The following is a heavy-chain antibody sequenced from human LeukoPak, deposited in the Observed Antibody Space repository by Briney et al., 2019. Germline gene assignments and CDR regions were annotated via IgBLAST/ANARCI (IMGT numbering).Heavy chain of an antibody. J-gene: IGHJ4*02. CDR3: AKAEGWELPHYFDY. Sequence: GRSLRLSCAASGFTFDDYAMHWVRHAPGKGLEWVSGISWNSGSIGYADSVKGRFTISRDNAKNSLYLQMNSLRAEDTALYYCAKAEGWELPHYFDYWGQGTLVTVSS. D-gene: IGHD1-26*01. V-gene: IGHV3-9*01. CDR2: ISWNSGSI. CDR1: GFTFDDYA.